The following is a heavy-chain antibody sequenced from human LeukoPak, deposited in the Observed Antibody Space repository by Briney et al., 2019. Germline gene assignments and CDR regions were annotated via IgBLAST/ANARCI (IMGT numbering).Heavy chain of an antibody. V-gene: IGHV4-59*01. Sequence: PSETLSLTCTVSDASIRGYYWSWIRQPPGKGLEWIGSIHFSGSTNYNPSLRSRVTISVDTSKNQLSLKLSSVTAADTAVYYCARDLGGIYFDYWGQGTLVTVSS. CDR2: IHFSGST. CDR1: DASIRGYY. D-gene: IGHD1-26*01. CDR3: ARDLGGIYFDY. J-gene: IGHJ4*02.